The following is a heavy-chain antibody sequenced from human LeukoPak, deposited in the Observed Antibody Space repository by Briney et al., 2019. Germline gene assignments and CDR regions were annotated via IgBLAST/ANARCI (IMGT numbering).Heavy chain of an antibody. Sequence: ASVKVSCKASGYTFTGYYMHWVRQAPGQGLEWMGIINPSGGSTSYAQKFQGRVTMTRDTSTSTVYMELSSLRSEDTAVYYCARDPSYYYDSSGYYSPYFDYWGQGTLVTVSS. J-gene: IGHJ4*02. CDR2: INPSGGST. D-gene: IGHD3-22*01. CDR1: GYTFTGYY. CDR3: ARDPSYYYDSSGYYSPYFDY. V-gene: IGHV1-46*01.